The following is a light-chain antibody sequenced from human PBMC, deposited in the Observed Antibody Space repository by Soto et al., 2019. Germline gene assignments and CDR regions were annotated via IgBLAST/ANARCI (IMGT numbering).Light chain of an antibody. V-gene: IGKV3-15*01. J-gene: IGKJ5*01. CDR3: QQYNNWPPII. CDR1: QSVSSN. CDR2: GAS. Sequence: EIEMTQSPATLSVTPGERATLSCRASQSVSSNLAWYQQKPGQAPRLLIYGASTRATGIPARFSGSGSGTEFTLTISSLQSEDFTVYYCQQYNNWPPIIFGQGTRLEIK.